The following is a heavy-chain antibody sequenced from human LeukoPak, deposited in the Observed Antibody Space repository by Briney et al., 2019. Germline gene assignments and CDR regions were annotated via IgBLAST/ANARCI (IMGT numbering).Heavy chain of an antibody. J-gene: IGHJ6*02. Sequence: SETLSLTCAVYGGSLSGYYWSWIRQPPGKGLEWTGEINHSGSTIYNPSLKSRVTISVDTSKNQFSLKLSSVTAADTAVYYCARWARGMDVWGQGTTVTVSS. CDR2: INHSGST. CDR1: GGSLSGYY. CDR3: ARWARGMDV. V-gene: IGHV4-34*01.